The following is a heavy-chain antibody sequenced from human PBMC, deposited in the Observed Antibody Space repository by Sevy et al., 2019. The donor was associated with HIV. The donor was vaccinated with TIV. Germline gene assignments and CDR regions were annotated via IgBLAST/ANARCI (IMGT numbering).Heavy chain of an antibody. Sequence: SDTLSLTCAVYGGSFSGYYWNWIRQPPGKGLEWIGEINHSGSTNYNPSLKSLVTISVDTSKNQFSLKLSSVTAADTAVYYCARAPPIVVVPAAPSWFDPWGQGTLVTVSS. J-gene: IGHJ5*02. CDR3: ARAPPIVVVPAAPSWFDP. CDR1: GGSFSGYY. D-gene: IGHD2-2*01. CDR2: INHSGST. V-gene: IGHV4-34*01.